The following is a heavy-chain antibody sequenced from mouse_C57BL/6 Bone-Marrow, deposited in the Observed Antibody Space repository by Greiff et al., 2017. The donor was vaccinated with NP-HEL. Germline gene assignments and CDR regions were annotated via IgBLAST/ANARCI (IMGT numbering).Heavy chain of an antibody. CDR3: AREGYSNYDFDY. Sequence: QVQLKQPGAELVKPGASVKLSCKASGYTFTSYWMHWVKQRPGQGLEWIGMIHPNSGSTNYNEKFKSKATLTVDKSSSTAYMQLSSLTSEDSAVYYCAREGYSNYDFDYWGQGTTLTVSS. CDR2: IHPNSGST. CDR1: GYTFTSYW. J-gene: IGHJ2*01. V-gene: IGHV1-64*01. D-gene: IGHD2-5*01.